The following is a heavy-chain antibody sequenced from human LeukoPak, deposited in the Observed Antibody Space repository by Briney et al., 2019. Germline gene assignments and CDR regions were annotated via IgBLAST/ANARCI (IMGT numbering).Heavy chain of an antibody. CDR3: VRVPSFGDGMDV. Sequence: GGSLRLSCAASGFTVSSNYMSWVRQAPGKGLEWVSIIYSGGSTYYADSVKGRFTISRDNSKNTLYLQVNSLRAEDTAVYYCVRVPSFGDGMDVWGQGTTVTVSS. V-gene: IGHV3-53*01. CDR2: IYSGGST. J-gene: IGHJ6*02. D-gene: IGHD3-10*01. CDR1: GFTVSSNY.